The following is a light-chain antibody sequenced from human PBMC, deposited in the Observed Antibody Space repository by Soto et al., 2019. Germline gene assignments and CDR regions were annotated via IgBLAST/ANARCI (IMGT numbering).Light chain of an antibody. Sequence: ESVLTQSPGTLCLSPGERATLSCRASQSVSSTYIAWYQQNPGQAPRLLIYGASSRATGIPDRFSGSGSGTDFTLIISRLEPEDFAVYFCQQYGRSPPFTFGQGTKVEIK. CDR2: GAS. CDR3: QQYGRSPPFT. V-gene: IGKV3-20*01. CDR1: QSVSSTY. J-gene: IGKJ2*01.